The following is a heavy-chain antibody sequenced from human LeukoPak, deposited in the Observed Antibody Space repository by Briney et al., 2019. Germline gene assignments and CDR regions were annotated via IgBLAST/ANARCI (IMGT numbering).Heavy chain of an antibody. Sequence: SETLSLTCTVSGGSISSSSSYWGWIRQPPGKGLEWIGSIYYSGSTYYNPSLKSRVTISVDTSKNQFSLKLSSVTAADTAVYYCARLSTQLRFLEWLLSIDYWGQGTLVTVSS. J-gene: IGHJ4*02. V-gene: IGHV4-39*01. CDR3: ARLSTQLRFLEWLLSIDY. CDR1: GGSISSSSSY. CDR2: IYYSGST. D-gene: IGHD3-3*01.